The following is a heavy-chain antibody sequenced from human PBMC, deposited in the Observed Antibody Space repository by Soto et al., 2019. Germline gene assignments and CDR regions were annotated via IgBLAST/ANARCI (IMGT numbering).Heavy chain of an antibody. V-gene: IGHV3-11*01. CDR3: AREPLTGTTYYYYYGMDV. D-gene: IGHD1-20*01. J-gene: IGHJ6*02. CDR1: GFTFSDYY. Sequence: QVQLVESGGGLVKPGGSLRLSRAASGFTFSDYYMSWIRQAPGKGLEWVSYISSSGSTIYYADSVKGRFTISRDNAKNSLYLQMNSLRAEDTAVYYCAREPLTGTTYYYYYGMDVWGQGTTVTVSS. CDR2: ISSSGSTI.